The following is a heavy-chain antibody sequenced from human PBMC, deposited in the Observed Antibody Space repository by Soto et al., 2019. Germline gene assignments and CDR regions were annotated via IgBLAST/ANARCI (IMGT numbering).Heavy chain of an antibody. J-gene: IGHJ4*02. D-gene: IGHD6-25*01. V-gene: IGHV2-26*01. CDR3: ARTPGGYQRGLHGGSRAGGELLYFDY. Sequence: QVTLKESGPVLVKPTETLTLTCTVSGFSLSNARLGVSWIRQPPGKALEGLAHIFSNHEKSYSTSLKSRLTITKDPAKSPVVLTMTNMDPVDTATYYGARTPGGYQRGLHGGSRAGGELLYFDYWGQGTLVTVSS. CDR2: IFSNHEK. CDR1: GFSLSNARLG.